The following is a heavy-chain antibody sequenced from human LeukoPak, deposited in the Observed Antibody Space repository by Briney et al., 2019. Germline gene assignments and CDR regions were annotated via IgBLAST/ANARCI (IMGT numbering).Heavy chain of an antibody. CDR1: GGSISSSNW. Sequence: PGTLSPTCAVSGGSISSSNWWSWVRQPPGKGLEWIGEIYHSGSTNYNPSLKSRVTISVDKSKNQFSLKLSSVTAADTAVYYCARFSYDSSGPRDYWGQGTLVTVSS. D-gene: IGHD3-22*01. CDR2: IYHSGST. CDR3: ARFSYDSSGPRDY. J-gene: IGHJ4*02. V-gene: IGHV4-4*03.